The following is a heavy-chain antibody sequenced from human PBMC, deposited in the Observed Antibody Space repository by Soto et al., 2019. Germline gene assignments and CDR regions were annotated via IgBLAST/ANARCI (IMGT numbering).Heavy chain of an antibody. CDR1: GGTFSSYA. J-gene: IGHJ3*02. CDR3: ATWQGVEMATGRNPDAFDI. CDR2: IIPIFGTA. Sequence: QVQLVQSGAEVKKPGSSVKVSCKASGGTFSSYAISWVRQAPGQGLEWMGGIIPIFGTANYAQKFQGRVTITADESTSTDYMELSSLRSEDTAVYYCATWQGVEMATGRNPDAFDIWGQGTMVTVSS. V-gene: IGHV1-69*01. D-gene: IGHD5-12*01.